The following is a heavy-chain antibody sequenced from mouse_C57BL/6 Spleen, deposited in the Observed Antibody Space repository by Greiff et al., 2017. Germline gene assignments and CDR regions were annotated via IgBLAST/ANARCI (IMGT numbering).Heavy chain of an antibody. CDR1: GFSLTSYA. J-gene: IGHJ4*01. D-gene: IGHD2-5*01. Sequence: VKLLASGPGLVAPSQSLSITCTVSGFSLTSYAISWVRQPPGKGLEWLGVIWTGGGTNYNSTLESRMSISEDKSKRQVVLKMNSLQTDDTARYYCAIRDSNYGYAMDYWGQGTSVTVSS. V-gene: IGHV2-9-1*01. CDR3: AIRDSNYGYAMDY. CDR2: IWTGGGT.